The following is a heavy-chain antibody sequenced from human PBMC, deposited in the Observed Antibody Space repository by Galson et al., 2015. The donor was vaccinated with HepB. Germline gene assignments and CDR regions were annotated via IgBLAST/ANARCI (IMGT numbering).Heavy chain of an antibody. Sequence: SVKVSCKVSGYTLTELSMHWVRQAPGKGLEWMGGFDPEDGETIYAQKFQGRVTMTEDTSTDTAYMELSSLRSEDTAVYYCATAPRGSYHIYYYGMDVWGQGTTVTVSS. CDR3: ATAPRGSYHIYYYGMDV. V-gene: IGHV1-24*01. CDR2: FDPEDGET. D-gene: IGHD1-26*01. CDR1: GYTLTELS. J-gene: IGHJ6*02.